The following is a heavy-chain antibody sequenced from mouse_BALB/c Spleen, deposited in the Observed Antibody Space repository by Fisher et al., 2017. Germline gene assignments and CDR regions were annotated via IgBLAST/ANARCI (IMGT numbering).Heavy chain of an antibody. V-gene: IGHV5-17*02. J-gene: IGHJ4*01. Sequence: RFTISRDNPKNTLFLQMTSLRSDDTAMYYCARDYGSSYYAMDYWGQGTSVTVSS. CDR3: ARDYGSSYYAMDY. D-gene: IGHD1-1*01.